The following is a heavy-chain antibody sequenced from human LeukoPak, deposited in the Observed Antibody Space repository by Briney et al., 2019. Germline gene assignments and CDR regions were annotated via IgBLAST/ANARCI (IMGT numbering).Heavy chain of an antibody. CDR3: ARGFGYSYGYDPFDY. V-gene: IGHV7-4-1*02. D-gene: IGHD5-18*01. J-gene: IGHJ4*02. Sequence: GASVKVSCKTSGYTFTDYAMNWVRQAPGQGLEWMGWIHTNTGNPTYAQGFTGRFVFSLDTSVSTAYLQISSLKPEDTALYYCARGFGYSYGYDPFDYWGQGTLVTVSS. CDR1: GYTFTDYA. CDR2: IHTNTGNP.